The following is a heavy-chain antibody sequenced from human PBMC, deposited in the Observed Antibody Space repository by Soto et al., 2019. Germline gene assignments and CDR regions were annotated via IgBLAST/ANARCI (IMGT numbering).Heavy chain of an antibody. CDR2: VHHSGTT. V-gene: IGHV4-34*01. CDR3: ARGIGYCSSINCYSSRRLRFDS. Sequence: WTWIRQSPEKWLEWIGEVHHSGTTYYNPSLKTRVTISVHTPKNQFSLKMSSVTAADTAVYYCARGIGYCSSINCYSSRRLRFDSWGQGTLVTVSS. J-gene: IGHJ4*02. D-gene: IGHD2-2*01.